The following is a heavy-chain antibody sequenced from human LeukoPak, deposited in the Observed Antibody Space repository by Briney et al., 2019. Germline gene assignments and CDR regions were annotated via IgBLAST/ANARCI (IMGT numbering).Heavy chain of an antibody. CDR3: ARVYYSSSYDYWYFDL. V-gene: IGHV4-59*01. Sequence: PSETLSLTCTVSGGSISNYYWSWIRQPPGKGLEWIGYIFYSGSTNYNPSLKRRVTISVDTSKNQFSPKLSSVTAADTAVYYCARVYYSSSYDYWYFDLWGRGTLVTVSS. D-gene: IGHD6-13*01. CDR2: IFYSGST. J-gene: IGHJ2*01. CDR1: GGSISNYY.